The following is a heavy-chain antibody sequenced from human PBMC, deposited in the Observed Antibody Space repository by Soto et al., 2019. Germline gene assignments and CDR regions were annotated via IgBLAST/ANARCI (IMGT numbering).Heavy chain of an antibody. J-gene: IGHJ6*02. CDR3: AIARYSGYDFLVTYGMDV. CDR2: IIPTFGTT. Sequence: ASVRVSSKASVGTFGSYTISWVRHAPGQGLEWMGGIIPTFGTTNCAQKFQGRVTITADKSTSAAYMELSSLTSEDTAVYYCAIARYSGYDFLVTYGMDVWGQGTTVTVSS. V-gene: IGHV1-69*06. D-gene: IGHD5-12*01. CDR1: VGTFGSYT.